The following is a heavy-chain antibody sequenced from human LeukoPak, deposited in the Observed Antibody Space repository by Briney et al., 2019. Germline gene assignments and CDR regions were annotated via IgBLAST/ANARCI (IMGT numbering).Heavy chain of an antibody. CDR1: GGSFSGYY. V-gene: IGHV4-34*01. CDR2: INHSGST. D-gene: IGHD1-26*01. J-gene: IGHJ4*02. CDR3: ARRKGMSVGATNFDY. Sequence: KPSETLSLTCAVYGGSFSGYYWSWIRQPPGKGLEWIGEINHSGSTNYNPSLKSRVTISVDTSKNQFSLKLSSVTAADTAVYYCARRKGMSVGATNFDYWGQGTLVTVSS.